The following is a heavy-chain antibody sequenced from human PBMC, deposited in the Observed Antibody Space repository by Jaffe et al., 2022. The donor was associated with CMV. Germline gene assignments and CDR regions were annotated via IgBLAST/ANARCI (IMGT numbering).Heavy chain of an antibody. CDR2: IYYSGST. CDR3: ARHSYYDSSGYPH. J-gene: IGHJ1*01. Sequence: QLQLQESGPGLVKPSETLSLTCTVSGGSISSSSYYWGWIRQPPGKGLEWIGSIYYSGSTYYNPSLKSRVTISVDTSKNQFSLKLSSVTAADTAVYYCARHSYYDSSGYPHWGQGTLVTVSS. V-gene: IGHV4-39*01. D-gene: IGHD3-22*01. CDR1: GGSISSSSYY.